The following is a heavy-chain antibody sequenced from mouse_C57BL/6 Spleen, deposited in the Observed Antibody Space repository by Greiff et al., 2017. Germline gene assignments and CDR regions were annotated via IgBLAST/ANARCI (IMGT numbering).Heavy chain of an antibody. CDR2: IYPADGDT. D-gene: IGHD2-5*01. CDR1: GYTFTSYW. V-gene: IGHV1-69*01. CDR3: ARKNYYYSIDIGY. J-gene: IGHJ4*01. Sequence: VQLQQPGAELVMPGASVKMSCKASGYTFTSYWMNWVKQRPGNGLEWIGEIYPADGDTNYNQKFKGKTTLTVDKSSSTAYMQLSSLTSEDSAVYFCARKNYYYSIDIGYWGQGTTVTVSS.